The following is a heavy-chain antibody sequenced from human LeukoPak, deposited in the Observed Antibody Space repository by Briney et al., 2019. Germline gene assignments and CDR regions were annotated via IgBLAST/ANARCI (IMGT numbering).Heavy chain of an antibody. CDR3: AKDYCSSTSCEIDY. V-gene: IGHV3-48*03. CDR1: GSTFSSYE. Sequence: GGSLRLSCAASGSTFSSYEMNWVRQAPGKGLEWVSYISSSGGTIYYADSVKGRFTISRDNAKNSLYLQMNSLRAEDMALYYCAKDYCSSTSCEIDYWGQGTLVTVSS. D-gene: IGHD2-2*01. CDR2: ISSSGGTI. J-gene: IGHJ4*02.